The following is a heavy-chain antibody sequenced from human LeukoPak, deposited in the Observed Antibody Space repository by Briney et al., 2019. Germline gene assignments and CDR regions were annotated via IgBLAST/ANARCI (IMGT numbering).Heavy chain of an antibody. CDR1: GGSISSYY. CDR3: ARHPGYSSGWWYFDF. CDR2: INYSGTI. J-gene: IGHJ4*02. Sequence: SETLSLTCTVYGGSISSYYWSWIRQPPGKGLEWLGSINYSGTIFYSPSLNSRVTISVDTSGNQFSLKLASATAAGTAVYYCARHPGYSSGWWYFDFWGQGTLVTVSS. D-gene: IGHD5-18*01. V-gene: IGHV4-39*01.